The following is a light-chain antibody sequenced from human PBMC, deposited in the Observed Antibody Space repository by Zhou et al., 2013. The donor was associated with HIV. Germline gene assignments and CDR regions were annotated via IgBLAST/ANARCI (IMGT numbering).Light chain of an antibody. CDR1: QDISNY. V-gene: IGKV1-33*01. Sequence: DIQMTQSPSTLSASVGDRITITCQASQDISNYLSWYQQKPGKAPKLLIYDASNLETGVPSRFSGSGSGTEFTFTISSLQPEDFSTYYCHQYENLPPTFGGGTRVEIK. CDR3: HQYENLPPT. CDR2: DAS. J-gene: IGKJ4*01.